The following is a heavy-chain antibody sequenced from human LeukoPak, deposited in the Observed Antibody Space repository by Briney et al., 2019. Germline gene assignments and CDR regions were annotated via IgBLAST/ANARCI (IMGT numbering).Heavy chain of an antibody. CDR3: ARDQVGHYYDSSGYYYGSDAFDI. CDR2: MNPNSGNT. CDR1: GYTFTRYD. V-gene: IGHV1-8*01. J-gene: IGHJ3*02. D-gene: IGHD3-22*01. Sequence: GASVKVSCEACGYTFTRYDINWVRQATGQGLEWMGWMNPNSGNTGYAQKFQGRITITTDEPTSTAYMELSSLRSEDTAVYYCARDQVGHYYDSSGYYYGSDAFDIWGQGTMVTVSS.